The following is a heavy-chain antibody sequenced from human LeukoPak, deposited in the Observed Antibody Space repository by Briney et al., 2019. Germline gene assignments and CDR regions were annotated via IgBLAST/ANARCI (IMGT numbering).Heavy chain of an antibody. CDR1: RFTFSNYA. D-gene: IGHD2-15*01. Sequence: TGGSLRLSCAASRFTFSNYAMSWVRQAPGKGLEWVSTISGSGGSTYYADSVKGRFTISRDNSKNTLYLQMNSLRAEDTAVYYCAKVSGSGGTKYQPFDYWGQGTLVTVSS. CDR2: ISGSGGST. J-gene: IGHJ4*02. V-gene: IGHV3-23*01. CDR3: AKVSGSGGTKYQPFDY.